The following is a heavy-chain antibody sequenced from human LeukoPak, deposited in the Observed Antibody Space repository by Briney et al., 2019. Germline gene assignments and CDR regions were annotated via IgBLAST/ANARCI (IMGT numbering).Heavy chain of an antibody. CDR1: GFTFSSYW. V-gene: IGHV3-7*02. CDR2: IKQDGSEK. J-gene: IGHJ5*02. D-gene: IGHD6-19*01. Sequence: PGGSLRLSCTASGFTFSSYWMNWVRQAPGKGLEWVANIKQDGSEKYYVDSVKGRFTISRDNAKKSLYLQMNSLRAEDTAVYYCARVGYSSGWYGWFDPWGQGTLVTVSS. CDR3: ARVGYSSGWYGWFDP.